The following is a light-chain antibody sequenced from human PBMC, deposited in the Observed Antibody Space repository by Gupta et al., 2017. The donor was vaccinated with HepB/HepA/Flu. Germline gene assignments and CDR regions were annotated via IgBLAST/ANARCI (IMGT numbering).Light chain of an antibody. J-gene: IGKJ1*01. CDR3: QQEKNCLWT. V-gene: IGKV3-15*01. CDR2: GGS. Sequence: MMTHSPSTLSASPGQRATLSCTANQNVDNYLAWYQRKPGQAPKLLIYGGSTRASGVPARFSGSGSGTDFTLTISRLQSEDFAVYYCQQEKNCLWTFGQGTKVEIK. CDR1: QNVDNY.